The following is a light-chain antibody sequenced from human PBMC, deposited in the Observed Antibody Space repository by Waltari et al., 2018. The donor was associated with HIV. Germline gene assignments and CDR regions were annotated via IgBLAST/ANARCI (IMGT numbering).Light chain of an antibody. Sequence: QSALTQPRSVSGSPGQSVTISCTGTSSDVGGYKYVSWYQQHPGKAPKLMIYDVSKRPSGVPDRFSGSKSGNTASLTISGLQAEDEADYYCCSYAGSYNYVFGTGTKVTFL. CDR2: DVS. J-gene: IGLJ1*01. CDR3: CSYAGSYNYV. V-gene: IGLV2-11*01. CDR1: SSDVGGYKY.